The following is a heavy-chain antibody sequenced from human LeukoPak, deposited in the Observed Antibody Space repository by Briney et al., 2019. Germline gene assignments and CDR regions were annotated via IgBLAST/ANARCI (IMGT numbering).Heavy chain of an antibody. V-gene: IGHV1-69*13. J-gene: IGHJ5*02. Sequence: ASVKVSCKASGGTFSSYAISWVRQAPGQGLEWMGGIIPIFGTANYAQKFQGRVTITADESTSTAYMELSSLRSEDTAAYYCALTDIVVVPAAMTGWFDPWGQGTLVTVSS. CDR1: GGTFSSYA. CDR2: IIPIFGTA. CDR3: ALTDIVVVPAAMTGWFDP. D-gene: IGHD2-2*01.